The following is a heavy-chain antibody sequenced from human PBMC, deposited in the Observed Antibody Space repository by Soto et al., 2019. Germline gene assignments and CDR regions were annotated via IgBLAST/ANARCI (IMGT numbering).Heavy chain of an antibody. CDR3: VSEVYSDYEYDGFDV. Sequence: EVQLVESGGGLVQPGGSLRLSCGASGFTFRRHWMHWVRQIPGKGLMWVSRINTDGSGTSYADSVEGRFTISRDNAKNTLYLQMNSLRAEDTAVYYCVSEVYSDYEYDGFDVWGQGTTVAVSS. CDR2: INTDGSGT. CDR1: GFTFRRHW. D-gene: IGHD4-17*01. V-gene: IGHV3-74*01. J-gene: IGHJ3*01.